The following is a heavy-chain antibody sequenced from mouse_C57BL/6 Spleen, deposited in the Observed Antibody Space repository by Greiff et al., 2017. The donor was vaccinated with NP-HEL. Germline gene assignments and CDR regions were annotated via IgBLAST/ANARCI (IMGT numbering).Heavy chain of an antibody. Sequence: EVQLVESGGGLVKPGGSLKLSCAASGFTFSSYAMSWVRQTPEKRLEWVATISDGGSYTYYPDNVKGRFTISRDNAKNNLYLQMSHLKSEDTAMYYCARDTGLLLWYFDVWGTGTTVTVSS. CDR3: ARDTGLLLWYFDV. CDR2: ISDGGSYT. CDR1: GFTFSSYA. V-gene: IGHV5-4*01. J-gene: IGHJ1*03. D-gene: IGHD2-3*01.